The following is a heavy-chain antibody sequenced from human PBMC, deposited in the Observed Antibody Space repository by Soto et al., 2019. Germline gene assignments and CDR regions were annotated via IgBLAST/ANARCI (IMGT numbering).Heavy chain of an antibody. CDR2: IYHGGTV. CDR1: GDTMNMNAW. J-gene: IGHJ6*02. V-gene: IGHV4-4*02. D-gene: IGHD3-3*01. CDR3: ARQAATIFGVVIIKPPPLEYYYGMDV. Sequence: SETLSLTCAVTGDTMNMNAWWTWVRQSPGKGLEWVGEIYHGGTVRYSPALESRLTISLDTSKNQFSLKLSSVTAADTAVYYCARQAATIFGVVIIKPPPLEYYYGMDVWGQGTTVTVSS.